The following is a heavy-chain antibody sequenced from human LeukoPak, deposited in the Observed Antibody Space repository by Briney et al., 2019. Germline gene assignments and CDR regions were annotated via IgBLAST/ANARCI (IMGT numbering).Heavy chain of an antibody. Sequence: GGSLRLSCAASGFTVSNNYMTWVRQAPGKGLEWVSVIYSGGTTYYADSVKGRFTISRDNSKNTLNLQMNSLRAEDTAVYYCARVGPYYFDHWGQGTLVTVSS. CDR3: ARVGPYYFDH. V-gene: IGHV3-53*01. CDR2: IYSGGTT. J-gene: IGHJ4*02. CDR1: GFTVSNNY.